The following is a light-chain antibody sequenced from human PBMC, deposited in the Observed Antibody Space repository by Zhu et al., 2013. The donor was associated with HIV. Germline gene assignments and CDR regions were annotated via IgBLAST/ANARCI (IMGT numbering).Light chain of an antibody. Sequence: QSALTQPASVSGSPGQSITISCTGSSSDVGDYSYVSWYQQHPGKAPKLMIYDVSNRPSGISNRFSGSKSGNTASLTISGLQAEDEADYYCRSYTTNNTLLFGGGTKLTVL. J-gene: IGLJ2*01. V-gene: IGLV2-14*01. CDR2: DVS. CDR3: RSYTTNNTLL. CDR1: SSDVGDYSY.